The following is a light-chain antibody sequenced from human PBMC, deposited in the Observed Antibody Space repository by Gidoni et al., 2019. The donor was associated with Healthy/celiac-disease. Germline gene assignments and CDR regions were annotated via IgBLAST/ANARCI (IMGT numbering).Light chain of an antibody. CDR2: DAS. J-gene: IGKJ4*01. Sequence: EIVLTQSPATLSLSPGARATLSCRASQSVSSYLAWYQQKPGQAPRLLIYDASNRATGIPARFSGSGSGTDFTLTISSLEPEDFAVYYCQQRSNWPPLLTFXGXTKVEIK. V-gene: IGKV3-11*01. CDR3: QQRSNWPPLLT. CDR1: QSVSSY.